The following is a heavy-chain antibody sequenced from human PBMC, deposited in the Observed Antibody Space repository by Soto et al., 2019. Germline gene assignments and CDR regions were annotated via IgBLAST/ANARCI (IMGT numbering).Heavy chain of an antibody. CDR3: ARELQGLYYFDY. CDR2: ISSSSYI. V-gene: IGHV3-21*01. CDR1: GFTFSSYR. J-gene: IGHJ4*02. D-gene: IGHD2-15*01. Sequence: GGSLRLSCAASGFTFSSYRMNWVRQAPGKGLEWVSFISSSSYISYADSVKGRFTTSRDTSASTAYMELTSLRSEDTAVYYCARELQGLYYFDYWGQGTLVTVSS.